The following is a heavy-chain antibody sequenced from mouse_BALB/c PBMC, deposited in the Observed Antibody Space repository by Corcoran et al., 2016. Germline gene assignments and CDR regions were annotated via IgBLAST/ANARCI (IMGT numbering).Heavy chain of an antibody. CDR2: IDPANGNT. CDR3: ARRGYGNYVGAWFAY. V-gene: IGHV14-3*02. Sequence: EVQLQQSGAELVKPGASVKLSCTASGFNIKDTYMHWVKQRPEQGLEWIGRIDPANGNTKYDPKFQGKATITADTSSNTAYLQLSSLTSDDTAVYYCARRGYGNYVGAWFAYWGQGTLVTVSA. D-gene: IGHD2-10*02. CDR1: GFNIKDTY. J-gene: IGHJ3*01.